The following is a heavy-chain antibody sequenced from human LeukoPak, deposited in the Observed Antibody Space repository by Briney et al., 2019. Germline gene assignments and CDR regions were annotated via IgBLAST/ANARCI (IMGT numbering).Heavy chain of an antibody. D-gene: IGHD2-2*01. Sequence: PGGSLRRSCAASGFTFSSYSMSWVRQAPGQGLEWVSGISGSGGSTDYADSGKGRFTISRDNSKNTLYLQMNSLRVEDTAVYYCAKDPGYQVVYCFDYWGQGTLVTVSS. V-gene: IGHV3-23*01. CDR1: GFTFSSYS. CDR3: AKDPGYQVVYCFDY. J-gene: IGHJ4*02. CDR2: ISGSGGST.